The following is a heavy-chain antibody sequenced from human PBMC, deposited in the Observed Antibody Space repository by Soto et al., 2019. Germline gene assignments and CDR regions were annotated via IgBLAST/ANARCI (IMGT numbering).Heavy chain of an antibody. CDR2: ISGSGGST. D-gene: IGHD3-9*01. J-gene: IGHJ4*02. Sequence: GGALRLSCAASGFTFSSYAMIWVRQAPGKGLEWVSAISGSGGSTYYADSVKGRFTISRDNSKNTLYLQMTSLRAEDTAVHYCAKDGGRLLRYFDWPPTLPDYWGQGPLVTVSS. CDR3: AKDGGRLLRYFDWPPTLPDY. V-gene: IGHV3-23*01. CDR1: GFTFSSYA.